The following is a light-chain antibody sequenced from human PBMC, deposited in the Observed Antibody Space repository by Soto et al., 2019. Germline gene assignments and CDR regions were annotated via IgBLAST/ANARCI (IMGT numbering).Light chain of an antibody. CDR2: DVS. Sequence: QSVLTQPASGSGSPGQSSTISCTGTSSDVGGYNYVSWYQQHPGKAPKLMIYDVSSRPSGVSNRFSGAKSGNTASLTISGLQTEDEADYYCSSYTSSSTPYVFGTGTKVTVL. CDR1: SSDVGGYNY. CDR3: SSYTSSSTPYV. J-gene: IGLJ1*01. V-gene: IGLV2-14*01.